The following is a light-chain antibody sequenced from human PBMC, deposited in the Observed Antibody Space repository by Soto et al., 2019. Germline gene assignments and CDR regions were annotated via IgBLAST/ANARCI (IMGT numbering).Light chain of an antibody. CDR2: EVT. V-gene: IGLV2-8*01. CDR3: CSYAGSSTPYV. Sequence: QSALTQPPSASGSPGQSVTISCTGTSNDVGGYNYVSWYQQHPGKAPKLMIYEVTKRPSGVPDRFSGSKSGNTASLTVSGLQAEDEADYYCCSYAGSSTPYVFGTGTKLTVL. J-gene: IGLJ1*01. CDR1: SNDVGGYNY.